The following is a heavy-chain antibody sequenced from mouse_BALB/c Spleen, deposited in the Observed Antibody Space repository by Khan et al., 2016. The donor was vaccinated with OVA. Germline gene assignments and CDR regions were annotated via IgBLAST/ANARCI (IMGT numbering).Heavy chain of an antibody. D-gene: IGHD1-1*02. CDR2: INTHSGVP. J-gene: IGHJ4*01. CDR3: ARRGAAEYGCGGGGMDY. Sequence: QIQLVQSGPELKKPGETVRISCKASGYTFTTAGMQWVQKMPGKGLKWIGWINTHSGVPKYAEDFKGRFAFSLETSANTANLQITNLKNEDTATYLCARRGAAEYGCGGGGMDYWGQGTLVTVSA. CDR1: GYTFTTAG. V-gene: IGHV9-4*02.